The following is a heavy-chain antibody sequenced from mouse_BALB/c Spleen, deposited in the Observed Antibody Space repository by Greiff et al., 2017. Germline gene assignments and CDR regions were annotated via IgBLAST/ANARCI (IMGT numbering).Heavy chain of an antibody. V-gene: IGHV5-9-4*01. CDR2: ISSGGSYT. CDR3: ARDGSRTYYYAMDY. J-gene: IGHJ4*01. Sequence: EVQRVESGGGLVKPGGSLKLSCAASGFTFSSYAMSWVRQSPEKRLEWVAEISSGGSYTYYPDTVTGRFTISRDNAKNTLYLEMSSLRSEDTAMYYCARDGSRTYYYAMDYWGQGTSVTVSS. CDR1: GFTFSSYA.